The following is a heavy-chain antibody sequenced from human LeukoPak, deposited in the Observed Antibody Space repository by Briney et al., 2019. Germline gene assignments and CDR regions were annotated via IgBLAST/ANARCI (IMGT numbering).Heavy chain of an antibody. Sequence: GGSLRLSCAASGFTFSSYSMTWVRQAPGKGLEWVSYISSSSSTIYYADSVKGRFTISRDNAKNSLYLQMNSLRAEDTAVYYCAREVEMATITYYFDYWGQGTLVTVSS. CDR2: ISSSSSTI. CDR1: GFTFSSYS. V-gene: IGHV3-48*01. CDR3: AREVEMATITYYFDY. D-gene: IGHD5-24*01. J-gene: IGHJ4*02.